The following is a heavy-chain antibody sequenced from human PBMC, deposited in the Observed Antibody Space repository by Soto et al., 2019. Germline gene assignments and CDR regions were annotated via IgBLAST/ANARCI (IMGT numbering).Heavy chain of an antibody. Sequence: QVQLVQSGAEVKKPGSSVKVSCKASGGTFSSYAISWVRQAPGQGLEWMVWIIPIFGTANYAKKFQGRVTITADESTSTAYMALSSLRSEDTAVYYCAREGWSSDGYNYDLHYWVQGTLVTVSS. CDR2: IIPIFGTA. J-gene: IGHJ4*02. V-gene: IGHV1-69*01. CDR1: GGTFSSYA. D-gene: IGHD5-12*01. CDR3: AREGWSSDGYNYDLHY.